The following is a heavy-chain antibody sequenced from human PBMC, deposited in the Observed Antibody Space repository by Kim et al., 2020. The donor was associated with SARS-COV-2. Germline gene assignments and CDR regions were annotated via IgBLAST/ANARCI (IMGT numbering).Heavy chain of an antibody. CDR3: ARGDYSSAWYSFDF. V-gene: IGHV3-64*01. Sequence: GGSLRLSCAASGFTFGHYTMHWVRQAPGKGLEYVATISSDGGTTFYANSVKGRFTISRDNSKNTLYLQLGSLRLEDLAVYYCARGDYSSAWYSFDFWGQGTLASVPS. CDR2: ISSDGGTT. CDR1: GFTFGHYT. J-gene: IGHJ4*02. D-gene: IGHD6-19*01.